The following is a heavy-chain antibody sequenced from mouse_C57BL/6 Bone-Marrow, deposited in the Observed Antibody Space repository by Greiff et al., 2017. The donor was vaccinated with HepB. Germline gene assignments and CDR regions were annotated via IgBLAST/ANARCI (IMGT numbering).Heavy chain of an antibody. CDR2: IDPETGGT. J-gene: IGHJ4*01. CDR1: GYTFTNYE. Sequence: QVQLQQSGAELVRPGASVTLSCKASGYTFTNYEMHWVKQTPVHGLEWIGAIDPETGGTAYNQKFKGKAILTADKSSSTAYMELRSLTSEDSAVYYCTRLQGSFTTVGYAMDYWGQGTSVTVSS. D-gene: IGHD1-1*01. V-gene: IGHV1-15*01. CDR3: TRLQGSFTTVGYAMDY.